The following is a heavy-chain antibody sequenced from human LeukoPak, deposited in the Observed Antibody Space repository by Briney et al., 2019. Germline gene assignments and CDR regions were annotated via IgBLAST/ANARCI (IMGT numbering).Heavy chain of an antibody. CDR2: ISSSGSTI. CDR3: ARSGEYDFWSGPQYGYYYGMDV. Sequence: PGGSLRLSCAASGFTFSNAWMSWVRQAPGKGLEWVSYISSSGSTIYYADSVKGRFTISRDNAKNSLYLQMNSLRAEDTAVYYCARSGEYDFWSGPQYGYYYGMDVWGQGTTVTVSS. CDR1: GFTFSNAW. V-gene: IGHV3-11*01. D-gene: IGHD3-3*01. J-gene: IGHJ6*02.